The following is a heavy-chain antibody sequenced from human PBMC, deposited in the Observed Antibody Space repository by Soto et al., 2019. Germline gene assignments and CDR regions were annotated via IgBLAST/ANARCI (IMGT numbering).Heavy chain of an antibody. V-gene: IGHV3-30*18. D-gene: IGHD5-12*01. Sequence: WGSLRLSCAASGFTFSSDGMHWVRQAPGKGLEWVAVISYDGSNKYYADSVKGRFTISRDNSKNTLYLQMNSLRAEDTAVYYCAKGTLEMATILWGQGTLVTVSS. J-gene: IGHJ4*02. CDR3: AKGTLEMATIL. CDR2: ISYDGSNK. CDR1: GFTFSSDG.